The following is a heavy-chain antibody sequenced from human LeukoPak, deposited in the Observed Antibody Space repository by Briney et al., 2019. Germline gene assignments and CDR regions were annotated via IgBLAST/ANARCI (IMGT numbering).Heavy chain of an antibody. D-gene: IGHD2-2*01. CDR1: GYSISSGYY. V-gene: IGHV4-38-2*01. CDR3: ARQQYQLLPLLDHYYMDV. CDR2: IYHGGST. J-gene: IGHJ6*03. Sequence: SETLSLTCAVSGYSISSGYYWGCIRQPPGKGLEWIGSIYHGGSTFYNPSLTSRVTVLVDTSKNHVSLQLSSVTAADTAVYYCARQQYQLLPLLDHYYMDVWGRETTVTVSS.